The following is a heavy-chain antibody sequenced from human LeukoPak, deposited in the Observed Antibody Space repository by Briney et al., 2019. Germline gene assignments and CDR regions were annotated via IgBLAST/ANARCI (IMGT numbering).Heavy chain of an antibody. CDR2: ISWNSGSI. D-gene: IGHD1-1*01. J-gene: IGHJ3*02. CDR1: GFTFDDYA. Sequence: GRSLRLSCAASGFTFDDYAMHWVRQAPGKGLEWVLGISWNSGSIGYADSVKGRFTISRDNAKNSLYLQMNSLRAEDTAVYYCARSTSAFDIWGQGTMVTVSS. V-gene: IGHV3-9*01. CDR3: ARSTSAFDI.